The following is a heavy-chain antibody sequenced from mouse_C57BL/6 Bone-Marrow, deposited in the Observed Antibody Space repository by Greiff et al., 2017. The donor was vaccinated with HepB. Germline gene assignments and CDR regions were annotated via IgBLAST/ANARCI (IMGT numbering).Heavy chain of an antibody. Sequence: VQLQQPGAELVKPGASVKMSCKASGYTFTSYWITWVKQRPGQGLEWIGDIYPGSGSTNYNEKFKSKATLTVDTSSSTAYMQLSSLTSEDSAVYYSARWIFIPRSYYFDYWGQGTTLTVSS. J-gene: IGHJ2*01. CDR3: ARWIFIPRSYYFDY. CDR1: GYTFTSYW. CDR2: IYPGSGST. D-gene: IGHD1-1*01. V-gene: IGHV1-55*01.